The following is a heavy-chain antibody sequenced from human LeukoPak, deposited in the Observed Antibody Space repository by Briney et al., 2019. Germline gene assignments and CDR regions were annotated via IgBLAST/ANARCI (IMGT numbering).Heavy chain of an antibody. CDR2: INPNSGGT. J-gene: IGHJ4*02. D-gene: IGHD3-10*01. CDR1: GYTFTGYY. V-gene: IGHV1-2*02. Sequence: ASVKVSCKAFGYTFTGYYMHWVRQAPGQGLEWMGWINPNSGGTNYAQKFQGRVTMTRDTSITTAYMELTSLRSDDTAVYYCARDLFYSVSGTYYNVGRVFNYWGQGTLVTVSS. CDR3: ARDLFYSVSGTYYNVGRVFNY.